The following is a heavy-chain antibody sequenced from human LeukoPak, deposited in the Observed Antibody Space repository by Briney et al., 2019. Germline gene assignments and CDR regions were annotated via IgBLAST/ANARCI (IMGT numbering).Heavy chain of an antibody. V-gene: IGHV4-31*03. CDR2: IYYSGST. CDR1: GGSISSGDYY. D-gene: IGHD2-8*01. Sequence: ASQTLSLTCTVSGGSISSGDYYWSWIRQHPGKGLEWIGYIYYSGSTYYNPSLKSRITISVDTSKNQFSLKLSSVTAADTAVYYCAGVRGYCTFDYWGQGTLVTVSS. J-gene: IGHJ4*02. CDR3: AGVRGYCTFDY.